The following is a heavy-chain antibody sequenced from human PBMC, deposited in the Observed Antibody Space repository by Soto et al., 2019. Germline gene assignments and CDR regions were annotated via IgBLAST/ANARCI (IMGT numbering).Heavy chain of an antibody. J-gene: IGHJ5*02. V-gene: IGHV4-59*08. D-gene: IGHD2-2*01. CDR3: ARHPPEDCSSTSCYVFDP. Sequence: SETLSLTCTVSGGSISSYYWSWIRQPPGKGLEWIGYIYYSGSTNYNPSLKSRVTISVDTSKNQFSLKLSSVTAADTAVYYCARHPPEDCSSTSCYVFDPWGQGTLVTVSS. CDR2: IYYSGST. CDR1: GGSISSYY.